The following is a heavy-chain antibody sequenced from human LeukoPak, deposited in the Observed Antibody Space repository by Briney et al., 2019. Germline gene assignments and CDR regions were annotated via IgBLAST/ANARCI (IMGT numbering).Heavy chain of an antibody. V-gene: IGHV1-69*05. D-gene: IGHD6-13*01. CDR1: GGTFSSYA. Sequence: SVKVSCKASGGTFSSYAISWVRQAPGQGLEWMGGIIPIFGTANYAQKFQGRVTITTDESTSTAYMELSSLRSEDTAVYYCARGPGIAAAGPYYYYYYMDVWGKGTTVTVSS. J-gene: IGHJ6*03. CDR2: IIPIFGTA. CDR3: ARGPGIAAAGPYYYYYYMDV.